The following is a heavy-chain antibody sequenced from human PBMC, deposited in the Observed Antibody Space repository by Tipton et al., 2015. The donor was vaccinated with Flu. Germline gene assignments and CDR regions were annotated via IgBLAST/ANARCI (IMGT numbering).Heavy chain of an antibody. CDR3: SRDRGSYNIHLEYHYYYGMDV. D-gene: IGHD1-26*01. CDR2: ISGYNGDT. J-gene: IGHJ6*02. CDR1: GYTFTNFG. V-gene: IGHV1-18*01. Sequence: QLVQSGVEVKKPGASVKVSCKAFGYTFTNFGITWVRQAPGQGLEWMGWISGYNGDTKYAEKLQGRVTMTTDASTHTAYMELRSLKSDDTAIYYCSRDRGSYNIHLEYHYYYGMDVWGQGTTVTVSS.